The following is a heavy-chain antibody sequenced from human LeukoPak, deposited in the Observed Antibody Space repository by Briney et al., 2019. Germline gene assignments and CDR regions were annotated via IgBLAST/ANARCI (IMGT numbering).Heavy chain of an antibody. D-gene: IGHD3-22*01. V-gene: IGHV3-23*01. J-gene: IGHJ4*02. CDR3: AKRSSEVVVVITRHFDY. CDR1: GFTFSTYS. Sequence: GGSLRLSCAASGFTFSTYSMHWVRQAPGKGLEWVSAISGSGGSTYYADSVKGRFTISRDNSKNTLYLQMNSLRAEDTAVYYCAKRSSEVVVVITRHFDYWGQGTLVTVSS. CDR2: ISGSGGST.